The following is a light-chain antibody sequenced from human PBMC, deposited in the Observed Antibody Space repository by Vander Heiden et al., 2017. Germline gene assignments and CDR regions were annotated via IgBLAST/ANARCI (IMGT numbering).Light chain of an antibody. Sequence: DIVMTQSPLSLPVTPGEPASISCRSSQSLLHSNGYNYLDWYLQKPGQSPQLLIYLGSNRASGVPDRFSGSGSGTDFTLKISRVEAEDVGVYYCRQAIQTPITLGQVTRLEIK. CDR2: LGS. J-gene: IGKJ5*01. CDR3: RQAIQTPIT. V-gene: IGKV2-28*01. CDR1: QSLLHSNGYNY.